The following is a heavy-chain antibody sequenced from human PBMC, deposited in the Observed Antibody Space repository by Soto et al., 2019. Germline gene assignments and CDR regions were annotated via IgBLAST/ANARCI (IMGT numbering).Heavy chain of an antibody. J-gene: IGHJ3*01. CDR2: IKQDGSDI. D-gene: IGHD6-19*01. Sequence: EVQLVESGGGLVQPGGSLRLSCAASGFTFSSYWMSWVRQAPGKGLEWVANIKQDGSDIYYVDSVKGRFTISRDNAKNSLYLQMNSRRAEDTAVYYCARPLGWRDAFDVWGQGTMVTVSS. V-gene: IGHV3-7*01. CDR3: ARPLGWRDAFDV. CDR1: GFTFSSYW.